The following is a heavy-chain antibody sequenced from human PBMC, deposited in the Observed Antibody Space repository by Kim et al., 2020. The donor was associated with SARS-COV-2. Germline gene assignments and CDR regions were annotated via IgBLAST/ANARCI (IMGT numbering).Heavy chain of an antibody. CDR2: ISSSTSTI. CDR1: GFSFSNYD. J-gene: IGHJ6*02. V-gene: IGHV3-48*04. CDR3: ARHKAIYGMDV. D-gene: IGHD2-21*01. Sequence: GGSLRLSCTASGFSFSNYDMNWVRQAPGKGLEWVSYISSSTSTIYYADSVKGRFTISRDNAKNSLYLQMNSLGAEDTAVFYCARHKAIYGMDVWGQGTTV.